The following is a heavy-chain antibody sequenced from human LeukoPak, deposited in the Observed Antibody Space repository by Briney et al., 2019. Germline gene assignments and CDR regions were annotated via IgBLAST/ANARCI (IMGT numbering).Heavy chain of an antibody. V-gene: IGHV3-33*01. CDR3: ARDRGTNGNYQRGYFDS. Sequence: SGGSLRLSCASSGFTFSSYGMHWVRQAPGKGLEWVALIWYDGSKTYNADSVQGRFTISRDNSKNTLYLQMDSLRVEDTAVYYCARDRGTNGNYQRGYFDSWGQGTLVTVSS. D-gene: IGHD1-7*01. J-gene: IGHJ4*02. CDR1: GFTFSSYG. CDR2: IWYDGSKT.